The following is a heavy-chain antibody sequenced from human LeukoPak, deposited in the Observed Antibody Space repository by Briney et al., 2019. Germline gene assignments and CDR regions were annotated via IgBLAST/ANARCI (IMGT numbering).Heavy chain of an antibody. CDR3: AAMIGYFDY. CDR1: GGSINSGNYY. D-gene: IGHD3-22*01. Sequence: SETLSLTCTVSGGSINSGNYYWTWIRQPAGKRLEYIGRIYTSGAISYSPSLKSRVIISADTSKNQLSLNLNSVTAADTAVYYCAAMIGYFDYWGQGILLTVSS. V-gene: IGHV4-61*02. J-gene: IGHJ4*02. CDR2: IYTSGAI.